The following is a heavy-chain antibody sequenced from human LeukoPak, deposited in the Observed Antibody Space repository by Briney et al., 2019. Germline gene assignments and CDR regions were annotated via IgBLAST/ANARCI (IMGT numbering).Heavy chain of an antibody. Sequence: PGRSLRLSCVASGFIFSSYGMHWVRQAPGKGLEWVAVISSDGSNKYYADSVTGRFTISRDNSKNTLYLQMNSLRADDTAVYYCARDKGLEAAIPFDYWGQGTLVTVSS. CDR1: GFIFSSYG. J-gene: IGHJ4*02. CDR3: ARDKGLEAAIPFDY. D-gene: IGHD2-2*01. V-gene: IGHV3-30*03. CDR2: ISSDGSNK.